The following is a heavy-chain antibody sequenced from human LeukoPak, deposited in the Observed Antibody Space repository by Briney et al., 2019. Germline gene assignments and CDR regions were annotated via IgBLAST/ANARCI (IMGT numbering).Heavy chain of an antibody. Sequence: GASVKVSCKXCGYTFTSYDINWVRQATGQGLEWMGWMNPNNDNTDYSQKFQGRVTMTRNTSISTAYMELISLRSEDTAVYYCARDSGGGAYDFSDWGQGNLVTVSS. J-gene: IGHJ4*02. CDR1: GYTFTSYD. V-gene: IGHV1-8*01. D-gene: IGHD3-3*01. CDR3: ARDSGGGAYDFSD. CDR2: MNPNNDNT.